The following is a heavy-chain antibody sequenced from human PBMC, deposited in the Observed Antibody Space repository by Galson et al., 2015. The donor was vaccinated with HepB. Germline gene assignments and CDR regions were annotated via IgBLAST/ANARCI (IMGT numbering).Heavy chain of an antibody. Sequence: SVKVSCKASGYSFTNYYMHWVRQAPGQGLEWVGRINANGGGTDYAQNFQGRVTVTRDTSISTVYMDLNILRSDDTAVYYCAREGSGSGWPDYWGQRTLVTVSS. D-gene: IGHD6-19*01. CDR3: AREGSGSGWPDY. CDR1: GYSFTNYY. CDR2: INANGGGT. V-gene: IGHV1-2*06. J-gene: IGHJ4*02.